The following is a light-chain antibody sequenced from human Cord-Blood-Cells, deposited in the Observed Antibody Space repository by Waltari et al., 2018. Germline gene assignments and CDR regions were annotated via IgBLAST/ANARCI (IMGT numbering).Light chain of an antibody. Sequence: QSALTQPASVSGSPGQSITISCTGTSSDVGGYKYVSWYQQHPGKAPRLMIYDVSNRPSGVCNCFSGAKSGNTASLTISGLQAGDEADYYCSSYTSSSTWVFGGGTKLTVL. CDR2: DVS. J-gene: IGLJ3*02. CDR3: SSYTSSSTWV. CDR1: SSDVGGYKY. V-gene: IGLV2-14*03.